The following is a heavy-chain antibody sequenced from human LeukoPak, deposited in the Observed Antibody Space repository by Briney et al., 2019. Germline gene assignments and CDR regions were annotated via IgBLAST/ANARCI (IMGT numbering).Heavy chain of an antibody. CDR3: ASGPYPAGGY. J-gene: IGHJ4*02. D-gene: IGHD6-25*01. Sequence: GGSLRLSCAASGFTFSSYAMSWVRQAPGKGLEWVSTISTSGGRTYYADSVKGRFTISRDNAKNSLYLQMNSLRAEDTAVYYCASGPYPAGGYWGQGTLVTVSS. CDR1: GFTFSSYA. CDR2: ISTSGGRT. V-gene: IGHV3-23*01.